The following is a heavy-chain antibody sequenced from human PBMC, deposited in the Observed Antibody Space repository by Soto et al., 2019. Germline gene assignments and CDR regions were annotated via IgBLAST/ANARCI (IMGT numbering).Heavy chain of an antibody. J-gene: IGHJ3*02. CDR3: ARDPSHEYGGNPDAYDI. CDR1: GGSLSSSNW. Sequence: NLSETLSLTCAVSGGSLSSSNWWTWVRQPPGGGLEWIGEIHHGGSTNYNPSLNSRVTISVDKSKNQFSLRLRSVTAADTAVYYCARDPSHEYGGNPDAYDIWGQGTMVTVSS. D-gene: IGHD2-15*01. V-gene: IGHV4-4*02. CDR2: IHHGGST.